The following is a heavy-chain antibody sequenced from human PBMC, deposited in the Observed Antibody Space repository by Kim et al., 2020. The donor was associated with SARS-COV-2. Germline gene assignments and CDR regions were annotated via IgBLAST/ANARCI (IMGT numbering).Heavy chain of an antibody. CDR3: TTDSPYLPYGGAQGPYYYYYGMDV. CDR2: IKSKTDGGTT. CDR1: GFTFSNAW. Sequence: GGSLRLSCAASGFTFSNAWMSWVRQAPGKGLEWVGRIKSKTDGGTTDYAAPVKGRFTISRDDSKNTLYLQMNSLKTEDTAVYYCTTDSPYLPYGGAQGPYYYYYGMDVWGQGTTVTVSS. J-gene: IGHJ6*02. D-gene: IGHD4-17*01. V-gene: IGHV3-15*01.